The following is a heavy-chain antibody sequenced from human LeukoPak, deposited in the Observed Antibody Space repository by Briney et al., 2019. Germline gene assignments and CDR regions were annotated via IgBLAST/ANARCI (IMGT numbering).Heavy chain of an antibody. Sequence: SETLSLTCAVYGGSFSGYYWSWIRQPPGKGLEWIGEINHSGSTNYNPSLKSRVTKSVDTSKNQFSLKLRSVTAADTAVYYCARHVGVTRFRFDYWGQGTLVTVSS. CDR3: ARHVGVTRFRFDY. D-gene: IGHD4-11*01. V-gene: IGHV4-34*01. J-gene: IGHJ4*02. CDR1: GGSFSGYY. CDR2: INHSGST.